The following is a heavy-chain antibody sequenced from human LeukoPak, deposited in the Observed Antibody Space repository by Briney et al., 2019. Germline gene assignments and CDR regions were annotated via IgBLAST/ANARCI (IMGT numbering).Heavy chain of an antibody. CDR3: ARGFTAAGTLYYYYYYMDV. Sequence: SETLSLTCAVYGGSFSGYYWSRIRQPPGKGLEWIGEINHSGSTNYNPSLKSRVTISVDTSKNQFSLKLSSVTAADTAVYYCARGFTAAGTLYYYYYYMDVWGKGTTVTVSS. D-gene: IGHD6-13*01. CDR1: GGSFSGYY. J-gene: IGHJ6*03. CDR2: INHSGST. V-gene: IGHV4-34*01.